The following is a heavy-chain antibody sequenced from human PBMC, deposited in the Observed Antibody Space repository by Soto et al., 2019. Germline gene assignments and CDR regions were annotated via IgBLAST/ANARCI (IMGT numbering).Heavy chain of an antibody. Sequence: EVQLLESGGGLVQPGGSLRLSCAASGFTFSSYAMSWVRQAPGKGLEWVSAISGSGGSTYYADSVKGRFTISRDNSKNTLYLQMNSLRAEDTAVYYCAKKYGSGSYGYYYGMDVWGQGTTVTVSS. CDR2: ISGSGGST. CDR1: GFTFSSYA. D-gene: IGHD3-10*01. J-gene: IGHJ6*02. V-gene: IGHV3-23*01. CDR3: AKKYGSGSYGYYYGMDV.